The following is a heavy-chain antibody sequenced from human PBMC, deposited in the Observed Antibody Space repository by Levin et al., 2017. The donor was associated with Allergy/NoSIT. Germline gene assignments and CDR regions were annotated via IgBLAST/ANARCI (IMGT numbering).Heavy chain of an antibody. CDR2: INHSGFT. V-gene: IGHV4-30-2*01. CDR1: GDSISRGSYS. CDR3: ARGPPLAS. Sequence: SETLSLTCTVSGDSISRGSYSWSWIRQPSGKGLEWIGYINHSGFTFFNPSLKSRPTISLDRPKNQFSLRLDSVTAADTAVYYCARGPPLASWGQGILVTVSS. J-gene: IGHJ5*01.